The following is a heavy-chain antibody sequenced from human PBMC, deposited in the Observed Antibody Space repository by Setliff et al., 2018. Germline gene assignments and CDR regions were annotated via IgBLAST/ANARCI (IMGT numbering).Heavy chain of an antibody. CDR1: GGSISSYY. CDR2: IYYSGST. CDR3: ARGGGYYFGYYYYGMDV. D-gene: IGHD3-22*01. Sequence: SETLSLTCTVSGGSISSYYWSWIRQPPGKGLEWIGYIYYSGSTNYNPSLKSRVTISVDTSKNQFSLKLSSVTAAGTAVYYCARGGGYYFGYYYYGMDVWGQGTTVTVSS. V-gene: IGHV4-59*01. J-gene: IGHJ6*02.